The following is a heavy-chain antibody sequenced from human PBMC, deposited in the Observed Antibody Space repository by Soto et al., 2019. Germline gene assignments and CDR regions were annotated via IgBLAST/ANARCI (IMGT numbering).Heavy chain of an antibody. Sequence: SETLXLTFTVSGGSVSSCSYYWSWIRQPPGKGLEWIGYIYYSGSTNYNPSLKSRVTISVDTSKNQFSLKLSSVTAADTAVYYCARVIYFGTGTFRFDYWGQGTLVTVSS. CDR3: ARVIYFGTGTFRFDY. D-gene: IGHD1-7*01. CDR1: GGSVSSCSYY. CDR2: IYYSGST. V-gene: IGHV4-61*01. J-gene: IGHJ4*02.